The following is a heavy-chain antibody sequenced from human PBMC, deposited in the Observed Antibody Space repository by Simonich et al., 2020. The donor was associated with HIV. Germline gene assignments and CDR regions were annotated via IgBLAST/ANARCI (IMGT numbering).Heavy chain of an antibody. J-gene: IGHJ4*02. V-gene: IGHV3-74*03. CDR1: GFTFSNYW. Sequence: EVQLVESGGGLVQPGGSLRLSCAASGFTFSNYWMHWVRQAPGKGMVVGSRINSDGSITTYADSVKGRFTISRDNAKNTLYLQMNSLRAEDTAVYYCAKYLRVSGADYWGQGTLVTVSS. D-gene: IGHD1-26*01. CDR2: INSDGSIT. CDR3: AKYLRVSGADY.